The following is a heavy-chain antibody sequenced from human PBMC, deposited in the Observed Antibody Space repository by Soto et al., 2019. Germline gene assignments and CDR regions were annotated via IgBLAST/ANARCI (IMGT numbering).Heavy chain of an antibody. CDR2: IRSKSNSYAT. V-gene: IGHV3-73*01. D-gene: IGHD4-17*01. J-gene: IGHJ4*02. CDR1: GFTFSGSA. CDR3: TGGDGGAVRDY. Sequence: EVQLVESGGGLVQPGGSLKLSCAVSGFTFSGSAMHWVRQASGKGLEWVGRIRSKSNSYATAYAASVKGRFTISRDDSKNTAYLQMNSLKTEETAVYYCTGGDGGAVRDYWGQGTLVPVSS.